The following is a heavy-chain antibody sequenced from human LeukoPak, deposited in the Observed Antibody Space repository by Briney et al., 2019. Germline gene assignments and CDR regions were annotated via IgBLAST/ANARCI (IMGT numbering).Heavy chain of an antibody. J-gene: IGHJ4*02. Sequence: SETLSLTCAVYGESFSCYYWSWIRQPPGKGLEWIGEINHSGSTNYNPSLKSRVTISVDTSKNQFSLKLSSVTAADTAVYYCARHTVVVVPAAIKYFDYWGQGTLVTVSS. CDR1: GESFSCYY. CDR2: INHSGST. D-gene: IGHD2-2*02. CDR3: ARHTVVVVPAAIKYFDY. V-gene: IGHV4-34*01.